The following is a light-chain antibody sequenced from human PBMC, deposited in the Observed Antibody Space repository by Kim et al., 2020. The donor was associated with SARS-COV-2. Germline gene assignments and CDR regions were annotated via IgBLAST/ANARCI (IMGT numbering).Light chain of an antibody. V-gene: IGKV3-11*01. J-gene: IGKJ4*01. CDR2: DAS. CDR1: QSVSNY. CDR3: QQRANWPPLT. Sequence: PGERATLPCRASQSVSNYLAWYQPKPGQAPRLLVYDASTRATGIPARFSGNGSGTDFTLTISSLEPEDFAVYYCQQRANWPPLTFGGGTKVDIK.